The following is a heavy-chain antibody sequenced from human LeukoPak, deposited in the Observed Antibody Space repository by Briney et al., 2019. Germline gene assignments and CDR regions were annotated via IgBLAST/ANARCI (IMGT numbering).Heavy chain of an antibody. Sequence: GGSLRLSCAASGFTFSSYWMHWVRQAPGKGLVWVARINSDGSSTKYADSVKGRFTISRGNAKNSLYLQMNSLRAEDTAVYYCARGTELWPMYYFDYWGQGTLVTVSS. V-gene: IGHV3-74*03. J-gene: IGHJ4*02. CDR1: GFTFSSYW. CDR3: ARGTELWPMYYFDY. CDR2: INSDGSST. D-gene: IGHD5-18*01.